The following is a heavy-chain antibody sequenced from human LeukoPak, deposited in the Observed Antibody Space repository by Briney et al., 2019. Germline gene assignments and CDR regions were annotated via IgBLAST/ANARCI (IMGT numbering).Heavy chain of an antibody. J-gene: IGHJ3*02. CDR1: GGSISSYY. Sequence: PSETLSLTCTVSGGSISSYYWSWIRQPPGKGLEWIGYIQNRGSTNYNPSLKSRVTISVDTSKNQFSLKLRSVAAADTAVYYCTRDRPGIAVAGDAFDIWGRGTMVIVSS. D-gene: IGHD6-19*01. CDR3: TRDRPGIAVAGDAFDI. CDR2: IQNRGST. V-gene: IGHV4-59*01.